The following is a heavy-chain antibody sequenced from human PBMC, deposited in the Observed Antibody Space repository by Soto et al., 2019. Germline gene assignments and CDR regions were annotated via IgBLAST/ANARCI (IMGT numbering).Heavy chain of an antibody. Sequence: QLQLQESGPGLVKPSETLSLTCTVSGGSISSSSYYWGWIRQPPGKGLEWIGSIYYSGSTYYNPYLKSRVTIAVDTSKNQFSLKLSSVTAADKAVYYCARRSIAAAGRSWFDPWGQGTRVTVSS. CDR3: ARRSIAAAGRSWFDP. CDR1: GGSISSSSYY. J-gene: IGHJ5*02. CDR2: IYYSGST. V-gene: IGHV4-39*01. D-gene: IGHD6-13*01.